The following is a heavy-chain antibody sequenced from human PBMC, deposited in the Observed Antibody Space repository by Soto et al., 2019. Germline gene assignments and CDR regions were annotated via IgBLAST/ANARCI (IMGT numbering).Heavy chain of an antibody. Sequence: QVQLVESGGGVVQPGRSLRLSCAASGFTFSSYGMHWVRQAPGKGLEWVAVISYDGSNKYYADSVKGRFTISRDNSKNKLYLHMNSLTAEDTAVYICLYIRMASTSWLPDYWGQGNLVTGSS. J-gene: IGHJ4*02. CDR1: GFTFSSYG. CDR3: LYIRMASTSWLPDY. CDR2: ISYDGSNK. D-gene: IGHD2-2*01. V-gene: IGHV3-30*03.